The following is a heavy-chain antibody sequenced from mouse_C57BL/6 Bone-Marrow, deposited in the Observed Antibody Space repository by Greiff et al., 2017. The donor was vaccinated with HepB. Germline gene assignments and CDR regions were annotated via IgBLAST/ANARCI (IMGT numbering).Heavy chain of an antibody. V-gene: IGHV7-3*01. CDR3: ARYYYAMDY. CDR1: GFTFTDYY. J-gene: IGHJ4*01. Sequence: EVNVVESGGGLVQPGGSLSLSCAASGFTFTDYYMSWVRQPPGKALEWLGFIRNKANGYTTEYSASVKGRFTISRDNSQSILYLQMNALRAEASATYYCARYYYAMDYWGQGTSVTVSS. CDR2: IRNKANGYTT.